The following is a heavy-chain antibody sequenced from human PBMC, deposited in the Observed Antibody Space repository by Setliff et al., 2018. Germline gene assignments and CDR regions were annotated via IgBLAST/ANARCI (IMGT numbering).Heavy chain of an antibody. Sequence: GASVKVSCKASGYTFSSYGISWVRQAPGQGLEWMGWISAYNGNTNYAQKFQGRVTMTTDTSTSTGYMELGSLRPDDTAVYYCATRRAARSPLTGWGQGTLVTVSS. CDR3: ATRRAARSPLTG. V-gene: IGHV1-18*01. J-gene: IGHJ4*02. D-gene: IGHD3-9*01. CDR2: ISAYNGNT. CDR1: GYTFSSYG.